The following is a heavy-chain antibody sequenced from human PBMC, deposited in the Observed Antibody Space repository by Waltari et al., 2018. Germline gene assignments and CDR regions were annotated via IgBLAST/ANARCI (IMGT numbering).Heavy chain of an antibody. Sequence: QVQLVQSGAEVKKPGASVKVSCKASGYTFTSYYMHWVRQAPGQGLEWMGISRTSGGSTSYVQKCQGRGTMTRDTSTSTVYMELSSLRAEDTAVYYCARGDSSGYSDYWGQGTLVTVSS. CDR3: ARGDSSGYSDY. CDR2: SRTSGGST. V-gene: IGHV1-46*01. D-gene: IGHD3-3*01. CDR1: GYTFTSYY. J-gene: IGHJ4*02.